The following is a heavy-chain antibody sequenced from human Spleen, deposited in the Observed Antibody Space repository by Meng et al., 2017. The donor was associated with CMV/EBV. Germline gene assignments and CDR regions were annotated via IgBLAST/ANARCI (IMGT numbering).Heavy chain of an antibody. CDR1: GVSISSGGYY. D-gene: IGHD6-6*01. V-gene: IGHV4-31*02. CDR2: IHYSGNT. J-gene: IGHJ6*02. CDR3: ARAWGWGSSPMDV. Sequence: SGVSISSGGYYWNWIRQHPGKGLEWIGYIHYSGNTYYNPSLKSRVTISVDTSKNQFSLKLSSVTAADTAVYYCARAWGWGSSPMDVWGQGTTVTVSS.